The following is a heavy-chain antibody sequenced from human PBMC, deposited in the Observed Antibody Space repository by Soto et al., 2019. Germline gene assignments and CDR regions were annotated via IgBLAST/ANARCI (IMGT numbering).Heavy chain of an antibody. V-gene: IGHV4-39*01. CDR3: ARLVLAVGPTTGGSGDGMDV. CDR2: IYYSGST. CDR1: GGSISRSSDY. D-gene: IGHD1-26*01. Sequence: QLQLQESGPGLVKPSETLSLTCTVSGGSISRSSDYWGWIRQPPGKGLEWMGSIYYSGSTYYNPSLKSRVTISVDTSKNQFSLKLSSVTAADTAVYYCARLVLAVGPTTGGSGDGMDVWGQGTTVTVSS. J-gene: IGHJ6*02.